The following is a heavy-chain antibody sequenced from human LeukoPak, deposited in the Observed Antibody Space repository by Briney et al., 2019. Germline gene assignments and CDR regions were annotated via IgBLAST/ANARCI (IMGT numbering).Heavy chain of an antibody. V-gene: IGHV1-8*03. CDR3: ARGGEDIVVVVAAGYDAFDI. CDR1: GYTFTSYD. Sequence: ASVKVSCKASGYTFTSYDINWVRQATGQGLEWMGWMNPNSGNTGYAQKFQGRVTITRNTSISTAYMELSSLRSEDTAVYYCARGGEDIVVVVAAGYDAFDIWGQGTMVTVSS. CDR2: MNPNSGNT. J-gene: IGHJ3*02. D-gene: IGHD2-15*01.